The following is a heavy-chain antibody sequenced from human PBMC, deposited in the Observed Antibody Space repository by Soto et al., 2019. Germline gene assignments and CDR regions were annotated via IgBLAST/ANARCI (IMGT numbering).Heavy chain of an antibody. D-gene: IGHD2-2*01. CDR1: GYTFTSYG. J-gene: IGHJ6*02. CDR3: ARHDCISTSCYYYYYYGMDV. Sequence: SVKVSCKASGYTFTSYGISWVRQAPGQGLEWMGGIIPIFGTANYAQKFQGRVTITADESTSTAYMELSSLRSEDTAVYYCARHDCISTSCYYYYYYGMDVWGQGTTVTVSS. V-gene: IGHV1-69*13. CDR2: IIPIFGTA.